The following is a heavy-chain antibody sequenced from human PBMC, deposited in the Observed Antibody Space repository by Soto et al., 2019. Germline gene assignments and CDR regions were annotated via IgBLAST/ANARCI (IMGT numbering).Heavy chain of an antibody. D-gene: IGHD1-26*01. CDR1: GGSISSYF. CDR2: VYRSGTT. Sequence: PSETLSLTCTVSGGSISSYFWTWIRQPPGKGLEWIGYVYRSGTTNSNPALKSRVTVSVDKSKNQFSLRLNSVTAADTAVYYCAREDMSGTYYFDYWGPGTQVTVSS. J-gene: IGHJ4*02. V-gene: IGHV4-59*01. CDR3: AREDMSGTYYFDY.